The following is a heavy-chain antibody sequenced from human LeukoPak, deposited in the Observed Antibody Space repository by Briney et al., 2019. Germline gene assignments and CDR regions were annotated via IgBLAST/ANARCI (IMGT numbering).Heavy chain of an antibody. Sequence: GRSLRLSCAASGFTFRNYGMHWVRQAPGKGLEWVSFITTNGGRTSYADSVEGRFTISRDNPRNTLYMQMNSLRDEDTAVYYCAIMHGYYDGTGYWVQWGQGTLVTVSS. V-gene: IGHV3-23*01. CDR3: AIMHGYYDGTGYWVQ. CDR1: GFTFRNYG. J-gene: IGHJ1*01. CDR2: ITTNGGRT. D-gene: IGHD3-22*01.